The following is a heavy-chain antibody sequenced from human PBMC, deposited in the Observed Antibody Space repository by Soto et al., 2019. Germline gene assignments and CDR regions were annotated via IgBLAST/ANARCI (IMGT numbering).Heavy chain of an antibody. CDR3: ARGVAGPLHWFDP. V-gene: IGHV1-3*01. CDR2: INAGNGNT. CDR1: GYTFTSYA. J-gene: IGHJ5*02. Sequence: ASVKVSCKASGYTFTSYAMHWVRQAPGQRLEWMGWINAGNGNTKYSQKFQGRVTITRDTSASTAYMELSSLISEDTAVYYCARGVAGPLHWFDPWGQGTLVTVSS. D-gene: IGHD6-19*01.